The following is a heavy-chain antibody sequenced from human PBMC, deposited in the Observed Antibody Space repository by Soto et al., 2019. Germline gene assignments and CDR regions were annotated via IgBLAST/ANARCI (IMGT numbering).Heavy chain of an antibody. D-gene: IGHD2-15*01. CDR1: GFTFSSYA. Sequence: SLRLSCAASGFTFSSYAMHWVRQAPGKGLEWVAVISYDGSNKYYADSVKGRFTISRDNSKNTLYLQMNSLRAEDTAEYYCARAYCSGGSCYQTSFDYWGQGTLVTVSS. V-gene: IGHV3-30-3*01. CDR2: ISYDGSNK. J-gene: IGHJ4*02. CDR3: ARAYCSGGSCYQTSFDY.